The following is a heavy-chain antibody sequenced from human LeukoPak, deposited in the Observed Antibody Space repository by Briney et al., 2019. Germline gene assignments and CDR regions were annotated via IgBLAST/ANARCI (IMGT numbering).Heavy chain of an antibody. D-gene: IGHD3-22*01. CDR1: GGSISSSNW. V-gene: IGHV4-4*02. J-gene: IGHJ4*02. Sequence: PSGTLSLTCAVSGGSISSSNWWSWIRQPPGKGLEWIGEIYHSGSTNYNPSLKSRVTISVDTSKNQFSLKLSSVTAADTAVYYCARDSSGYYYFDYWGQGTLVTVSS. CDR2: IYHSGST. CDR3: ARDSSGYYYFDY.